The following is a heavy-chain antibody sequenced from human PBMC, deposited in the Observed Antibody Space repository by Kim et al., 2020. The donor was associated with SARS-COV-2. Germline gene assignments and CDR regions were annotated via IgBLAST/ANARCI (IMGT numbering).Heavy chain of an antibody. CDR2: MNPNSGNT. CDR3: ARGDYDILTGYYNGYFQH. V-gene: IGHV1-8*01. D-gene: IGHD3-9*01. Sequence: ASVKVSCKASGYTFTSYDINWVRQATGQGLEWMGWMNPNSGNTGYAQKFQGRVTMTRNTSISTAYMELSSLRSEDTAVYYCARGDYDILTGYYNGYFQHWGQGTLVTVSS. CDR1: GYTFTSYD. J-gene: IGHJ1*01.